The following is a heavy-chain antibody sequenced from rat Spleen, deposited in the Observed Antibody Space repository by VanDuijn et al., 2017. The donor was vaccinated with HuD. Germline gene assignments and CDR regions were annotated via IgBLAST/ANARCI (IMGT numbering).Heavy chain of an antibody. CDR2: IGTGGGNT. D-gene: IGHD1-4*01. CDR3: ARLDYPGMALDY. J-gene: IGHJ2*01. Sequence: EVQLVESGGGAVQPGRSMKLSCAASGLSFSSFAMAWVRQAPTKGLEWVASIGTGGGNTYYRDTVKGRFTISRDNAKSTLYLQMDSLRSDDTATYYCARLDYPGMALDYWGQGVMVTVSS. CDR1: GLSFSSFA. V-gene: IGHV5-25*01.